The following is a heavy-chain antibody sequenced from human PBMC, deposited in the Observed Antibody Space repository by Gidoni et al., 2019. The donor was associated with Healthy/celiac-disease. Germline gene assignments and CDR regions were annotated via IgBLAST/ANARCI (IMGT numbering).Heavy chain of an antibody. D-gene: IGHD5-18*01. V-gene: IGHV3-21*01. CDR3: ARDHQYSYGYYYYYGMDV. J-gene: IGHJ6*02. CDR2: ISSSSSYI. CDR1: GFTFSSYS. Sequence: EVQLVESGGGLVKPGGSLRLSCAASGFTFSSYSMNWVRQAPGKGLEWVSSISSSSSYIYYADSVKGRFTISRDNAKNSLYLQMNSLRAEDTAVYYCARDHQYSYGYYYYYGMDVWGQGTTVTVSS.